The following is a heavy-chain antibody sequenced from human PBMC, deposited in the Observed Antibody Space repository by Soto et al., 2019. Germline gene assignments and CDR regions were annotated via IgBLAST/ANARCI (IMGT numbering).Heavy chain of an antibody. CDR3: ARDLGYIAADDYFDY. D-gene: IGHD6-13*01. CDR2: IKQDGSEK. Sequence: GSLRLSCAASGFTFSSYWMSWVRQAPGKGLEWVANIKQDGSEKYYVDSVKGRFTISRDNAKNSLYLQMNSLRAEDTAVYYCARDLGYIAADDYFDYWGQGTRVTVSS. CDR1: GFTFSSYW. V-gene: IGHV3-7*01. J-gene: IGHJ4*02.